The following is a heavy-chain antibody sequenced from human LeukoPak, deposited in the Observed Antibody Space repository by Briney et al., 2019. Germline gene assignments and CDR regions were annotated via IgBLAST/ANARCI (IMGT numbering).Heavy chain of an antibody. CDR3: ASGPRYYDFDY. D-gene: IGHD3-3*01. Sequence: SETLSLTCTVSGGSISSYYWSWIRQPPGKGLEWIGYIYYSGSTNYNPSLKSRVTISVDMSKNQFSLKLSSVTAADTAVYYCASGPRYYDFDYWGQGTLVTVSS. V-gene: IGHV4-59*01. CDR1: GGSISSYY. CDR2: IYYSGST. J-gene: IGHJ4*02.